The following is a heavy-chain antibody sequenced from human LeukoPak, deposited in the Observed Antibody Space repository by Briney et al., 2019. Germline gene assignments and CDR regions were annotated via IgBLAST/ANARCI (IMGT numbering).Heavy chain of an antibody. D-gene: IGHD3-3*01. CDR3: ARVGSRITIFGVVIRANWFDP. CDR2: IIPIFGTA. Sequence: EASVKVSCKASGGTFNSYAISWVRQAPGQGLEWMGGIIPIFGTANYAQKFQGRVTITADESTSTAYMELSSLRSEDTAVYYCARVGSRITIFGVVIRANWFDPWGRGTLVTVSS. CDR1: GGTFNSYA. V-gene: IGHV1-69*13. J-gene: IGHJ5*02.